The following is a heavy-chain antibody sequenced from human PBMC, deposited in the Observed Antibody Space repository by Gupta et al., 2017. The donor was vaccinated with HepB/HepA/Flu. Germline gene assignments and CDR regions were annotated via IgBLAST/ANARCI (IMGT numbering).Heavy chain of an antibody. CDR1: GFTFSSYG. CDR2: IWYDGSNK. CDR3: ARSYIGGYCASGACYHFDY. V-gene: IGHV3-33*01. D-gene: IGHD2-8*01. J-gene: IGHJ4*01. Sequence: QLQLVESGGGVVQPGRSLRLSCAASGFTFSSYGMNWVRQAPGKGLEWVTMIWYDGSNKDYADSVKGRFTVSRDNSKNTLYLQMNSLRVEDTAVYFCARSYIGGYCASGACYHFDYWGQGTQVTVSS.